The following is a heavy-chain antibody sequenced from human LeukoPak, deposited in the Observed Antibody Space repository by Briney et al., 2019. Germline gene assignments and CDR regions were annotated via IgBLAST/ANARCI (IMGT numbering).Heavy chain of an antibody. J-gene: IGHJ4*02. Sequence: GGSLRLSCAASGFIFSSYSMNWVRQAPGKGLEWVSCITSSSSYRYYADSVTGRFTISRDNAKNSLYLQMNSLRAEDTAVYYCAKFNEILTGYFDYWGQGTLVTVSS. CDR3: AKFNEILTGYFDY. CDR2: ITSSSSYR. V-gene: IGHV3-21*04. D-gene: IGHD3-9*01. CDR1: GFIFSSYS.